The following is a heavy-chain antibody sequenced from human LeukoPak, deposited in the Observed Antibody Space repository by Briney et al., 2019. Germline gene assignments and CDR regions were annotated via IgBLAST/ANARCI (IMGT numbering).Heavy chain of an antibody. CDR2: IRYDGSNK. D-gene: IGHD6-19*01. Sequence: GGSLRLSCAASGFTFSNAWMSWVRQAPGKGLEWVAFIRYDGSNKYYADSVKGRFTISRDNSKNTLYLQMNSLRAEDTAVYYCARDLAVAGRGYYFDYWGQGTLVTVSS. J-gene: IGHJ4*02. CDR1: GFTFSNAW. CDR3: ARDLAVAGRGYYFDY. V-gene: IGHV3-30*02.